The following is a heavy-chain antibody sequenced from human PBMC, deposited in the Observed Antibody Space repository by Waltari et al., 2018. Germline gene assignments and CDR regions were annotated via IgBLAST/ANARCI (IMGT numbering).Heavy chain of an antibody. Sequence: EVQLVESGGGLVKPGGSLRLSCAASGFSFSDYSMTWVRQAPGKGLGWVASMSSANYTLESDSMKGRFTVSRDNAKNSMFLEMKGLRGEDTAVYYCARVIVHSDSPLCDFWGHGTLVTVSS. CDR2: MSSANYT. J-gene: IGHJ5*01. CDR3: ARVIVHSDSPLCDF. D-gene: IGHD2-21*01. V-gene: IGHV3-21*02. CDR1: GFSFSDYS.